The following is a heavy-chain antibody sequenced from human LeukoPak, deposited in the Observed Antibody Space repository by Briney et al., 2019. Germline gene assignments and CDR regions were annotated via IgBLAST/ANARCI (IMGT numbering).Heavy chain of an antibody. CDR2: ISWNSGSI. CDR1: GFTFDDYP. D-gene: IGHD6-13*01. J-gene: IGHJ4*02. V-gene: IGHV3-9*01. Sequence: PGGSLRLSCAASGFTFDDYPMHWVRQAPGKGLEWVSGISWNSGSIGYADSVKGRFTISRDNAKNSLYLQMNSLRAEDTASYYCTKDTAAAGTGTLDYWGQGTLVTVSS. CDR3: TKDTAAAGTGTLDY.